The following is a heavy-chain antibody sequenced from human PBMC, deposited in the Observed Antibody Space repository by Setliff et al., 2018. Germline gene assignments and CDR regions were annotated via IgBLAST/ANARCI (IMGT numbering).Heavy chain of an antibody. V-gene: IGHV4-4*02. CDR2: IYDRGST. CDR3: ARECYSSSWYGDYYYYYGMDV. Sequence: SETLSLTCAVSGGSISSSNWWSWVRQPPGKGLEWIGNIYDRGSTHYNPSLKSRVTISEDTSKSQSSLKLSSVTAADTAVYYCARECYSSSWYGDYYYYYGMDVWGQGTTVTVSS. J-gene: IGHJ6*02. CDR1: GGSISSSNW. D-gene: IGHD6-13*01.